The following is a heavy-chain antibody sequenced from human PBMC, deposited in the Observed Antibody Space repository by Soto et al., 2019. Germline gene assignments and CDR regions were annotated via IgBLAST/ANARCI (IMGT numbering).Heavy chain of an antibody. Sequence: EVQLVESGGGLVQPWGSLRLSCVASGFTVSSNYMSWVRQAPGKGLEWVSVIYSGGTTYYADSVKGRFTISRDNSKNTLYLQMNSLRAEDTAVYYCARNGDSSDYRGWFDPWGQGTLVTVSS. J-gene: IGHJ5*02. V-gene: IGHV3-66*01. D-gene: IGHD3-22*01. CDR2: IYSGGTT. CDR3: ARNGDSSDYRGWFDP. CDR1: GFTVSSNY.